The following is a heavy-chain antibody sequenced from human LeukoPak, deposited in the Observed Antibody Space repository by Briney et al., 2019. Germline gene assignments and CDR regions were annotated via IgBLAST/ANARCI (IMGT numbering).Heavy chain of an antibody. J-gene: IGHJ3*02. Sequence: GGSLRLSCAASGFTFSSYHMTWVRQAPGKGLKWVSAISGSGSTTYYADPVKGRFTISRDNSKNTLYLQMNSLSAEDTAVYYCAHYSTGVNYGGLAFDIWGQGTMVTVSS. V-gene: IGHV3-23*01. CDR3: AHYSTGVNYGGLAFDI. CDR2: ISGSGSTT. CDR1: GFTFSSYH. D-gene: IGHD4/OR15-4a*01.